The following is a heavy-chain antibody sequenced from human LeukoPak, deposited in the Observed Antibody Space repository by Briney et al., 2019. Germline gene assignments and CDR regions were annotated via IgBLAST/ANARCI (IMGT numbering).Heavy chain of an antibody. D-gene: IGHD3-3*01. V-gene: IGHV4-39*01. CDR1: GGSISSSSYY. CDR3: AGSPLRFLEWSAVY. J-gene: IGHJ4*02. Sequence: TSETLSLTCTVSGGSISSSSYYWGWIRQPPGKGLERIGSIYYSGSTYYNPSLKSRVTISVDTSKNQFSLKLSSVTAADTAVYYCAGSPLRFLEWSAVYWGQGTLVTVSS. CDR2: IYYSGST.